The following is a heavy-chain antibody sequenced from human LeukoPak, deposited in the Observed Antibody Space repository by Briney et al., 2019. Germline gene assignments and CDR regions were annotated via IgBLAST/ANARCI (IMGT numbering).Heavy chain of an antibody. J-gene: IGHJ4*02. CDR3: AKDPMTSSDY. D-gene: IGHD3-9*01. Sequence: GGSLRLSCAASGFTFSSHAMSWVRQAPGKGLEWVSTISGSGGSTHYADSVKGRFTISRDNSKNTLYLQMNSLRAEDTAVYYCAKDPMTSSDYWGQGTLVTVSS. V-gene: IGHV3-23*01. CDR2: ISGSGGST. CDR1: GFTFSSHA.